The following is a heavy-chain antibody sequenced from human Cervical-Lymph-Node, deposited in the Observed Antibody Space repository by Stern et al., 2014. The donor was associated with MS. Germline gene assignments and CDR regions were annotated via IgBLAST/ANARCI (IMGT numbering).Heavy chain of an antibody. CDR2: IHNGGAT. CDR1: GFTLSSSH. V-gene: IGHV3-53*01. D-gene: IGHD5-18*01. J-gene: IGHJ4*02. CDR3: ARVGRGYISGYSFDY. Sequence: EVQLVESGGGFIQPGGSLRLSCAASGFTLSSSHMSWVRQAPRKGLEWGSAIHNGGATYYADSVKGRFTISRDNSKNTLYFQMSSLRAEDTAVYYCARVGRGYISGYSFDYWAQGTLVTVSS.